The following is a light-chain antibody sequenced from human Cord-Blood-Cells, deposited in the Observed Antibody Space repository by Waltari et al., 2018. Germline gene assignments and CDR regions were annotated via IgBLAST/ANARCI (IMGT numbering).Light chain of an antibody. CDR3: QQYYSTPYT. V-gene: IGKV4-1*01. Sequence: DIVMTQSPHSLAVSLGVRATITCRYSKSVLYSSNNKNYLAWYQQKPGQPPKLLIYWASTRESGVPDRFSGSGSGTDFTLTISSLQAEDVAVYYCQQYYSTPYTFGQGTKLEIK. CDR1: KSVLYSSNNKNY. CDR2: WAS. J-gene: IGKJ2*01.